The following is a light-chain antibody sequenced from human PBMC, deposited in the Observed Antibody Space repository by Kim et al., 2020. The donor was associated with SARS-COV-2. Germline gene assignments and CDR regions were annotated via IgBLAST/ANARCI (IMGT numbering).Light chain of an antibody. CDR2: GAS. Sequence: ENVLTQSPGTLSLSPGERATLSCRASQSVSSSYLAWYQQKPGQAPRLLIYGASSRATGIPDRFSGSGSGTDFTLTISRLEPEDFAVHYCQQYGTSPYTFGQGTKLEI. CDR1: QSVSSSY. CDR3: QQYGTSPYT. V-gene: IGKV3-20*01. J-gene: IGKJ2*01.